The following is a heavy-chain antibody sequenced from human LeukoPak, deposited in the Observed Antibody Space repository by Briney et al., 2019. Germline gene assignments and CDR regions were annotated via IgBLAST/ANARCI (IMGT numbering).Heavy chain of an antibody. CDR1: GFTFSSYG. CDR3: AKDLEQGRYFDY. Sequence: PGGSLRLSCAASGFTFSSYGMHWVRQAPGKGLEGVAVISYDGSNKYYADSVKGRFTISRDNSKNTLYLQMNSLRAEDTAVYYCAKDLEQGRYFDYWGQGTLVTVSS. D-gene: IGHD1-1*01. CDR2: ISYDGSNK. J-gene: IGHJ4*02. V-gene: IGHV3-30*18.